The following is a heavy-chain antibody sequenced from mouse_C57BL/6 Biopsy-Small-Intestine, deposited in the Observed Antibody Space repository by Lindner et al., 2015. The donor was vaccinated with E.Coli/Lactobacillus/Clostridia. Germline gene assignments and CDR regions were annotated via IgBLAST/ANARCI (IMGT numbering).Heavy chain of an antibody. V-gene: IGHV1-80*01. CDR2: IYPGDGDT. D-gene: IGHD1-1*01. CDR3: ARYITTVVATDYYAMDY. J-gene: IGHJ4*01. CDR1: GYAFSSYW. Sequence: LQESGAELVKPGASVKISCKASGYAFSSYWMNWVKQRPGKGLEWIGQIYPGDGDTNYNGKFKGKATLTADKSSSTAYMQLSSLTSEDSAVYFCARYITTVVATDYYAMDYWGQGTSVTVSS.